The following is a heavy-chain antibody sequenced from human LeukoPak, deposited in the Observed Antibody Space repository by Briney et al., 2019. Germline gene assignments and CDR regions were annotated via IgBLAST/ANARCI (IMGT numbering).Heavy chain of an antibody. J-gene: IGHJ6*03. Sequence: ASVKVSCKASGYTFTAYYIHWVRQAPGQGLEWMGRINPKNGDTNYAQKFQGRVTMTRDTSISTAYMELSRLRSDDTAVYYCARGAYYDFWSGYPAFPYYYYYMDVWGKGTTVTVSS. CDR1: GYTFTAYY. CDR3: ARGAYYDFWSGYPAFPYYYYYMDV. V-gene: IGHV1-2*06. CDR2: INPKNGDT. D-gene: IGHD3-3*01.